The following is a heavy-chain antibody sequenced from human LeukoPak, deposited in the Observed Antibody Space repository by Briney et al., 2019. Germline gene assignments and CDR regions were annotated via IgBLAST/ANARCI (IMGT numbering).Heavy chain of an antibody. CDR1: GFTFSSYW. CDR3: ARDLDIAAAPSDY. D-gene: IGHD6-13*01. J-gene: IGHJ4*02. Sequence: PGGSLRLSCAASGFTFSSYWMSWVRQAPGKGLEWVANIKQDGSEKYYVDSVKGRFTISRDNAKNSLYLQMNSLRAEDTAVYYCARDLDIAAAPSDYWGQGTLVTVSS. CDR2: IKQDGSEK. V-gene: IGHV3-7*01.